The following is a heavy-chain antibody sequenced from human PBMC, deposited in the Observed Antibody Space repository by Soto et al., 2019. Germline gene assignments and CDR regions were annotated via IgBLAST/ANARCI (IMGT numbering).Heavy chain of an antibody. Sequence: QVQLQQWGAGLLKPSGTLSLTCAVYGGSVSSSSNYYWSWIRQPPGKGLEWIGEMSHSGGTHFNPSHKSRVTISVDTSKNQFSLKMSSVTAADTALYYCARVERGTATTVVDAFDIWGPGTMVTVSS. D-gene: IGHD1-1*01. V-gene: IGHV4-34*01. J-gene: IGHJ3*02. CDR3: ARVERGTATTVVDAFDI. CDR1: GGSVSSSSNYY. CDR2: MSHSGGT.